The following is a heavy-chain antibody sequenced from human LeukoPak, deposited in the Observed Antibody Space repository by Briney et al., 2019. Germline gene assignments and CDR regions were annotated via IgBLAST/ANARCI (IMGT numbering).Heavy chain of an antibody. Sequence: GGSLRLSCAASGFTFSSYWMRWVRQAPGKGLVWLSRIKRDGSTRYEAPVKGRFTVSRDNPKTTVTWQMSSLRAEDTGVYYCARAPSEIGGYYPEYFRHWGQGTLVIVSS. D-gene: IGHD3-22*01. V-gene: IGHV3-74*01. J-gene: IGHJ1*01. CDR2: IKRDGST. CDR3: ARAPSEIGGYYPEYFRH. CDR1: GFTFSSYW.